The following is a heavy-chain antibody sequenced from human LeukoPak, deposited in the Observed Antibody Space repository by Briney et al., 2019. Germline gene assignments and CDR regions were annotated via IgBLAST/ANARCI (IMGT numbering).Heavy chain of an antibody. CDR2: TRYDGSNK. Sequence: GGSLRLSCAASGFTFSSYGMYWVRQAPGKGLEWVAFTRYDGSNKYYADSVKGRFTISRDNSKNTLYLQMNSLRAEDTAVYYCARDKIVGATYLDYWGQGALVTVS. V-gene: IGHV3-30*02. D-gene: IGHD1-26*01. CDR1: GFTFSSYG. J-gene: IGHJ4*02. CDR3: ARDKIVGATYLDY.